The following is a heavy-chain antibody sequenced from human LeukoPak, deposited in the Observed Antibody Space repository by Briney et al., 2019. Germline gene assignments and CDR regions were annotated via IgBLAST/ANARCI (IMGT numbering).Heavy chain of an antibody. CDR2: INPNSGGT. CDR1: GYTFTTYG. J-gene: IGHJ4*02. Sequence: ASVKVSCKASGYTFTTYGISWVRQAPGQGLEWMGWINPNSGGTNYAQKFQGRVTMTRDTSISTAYMELSRLRSDDTAVYYCAREGDSYFDYWGQGTLVTVSS. V-gene: IGHV1-2*02. CDR3: AREGDSYFDY.